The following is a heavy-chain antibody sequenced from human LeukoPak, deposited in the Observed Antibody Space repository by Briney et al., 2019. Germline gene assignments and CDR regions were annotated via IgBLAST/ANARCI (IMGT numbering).Heavy chain of an antibody. CDR2: IYYSGST. J-gene: IGHJ4*02. Sequence: PSETLSLTCTVSGGSISSSSYYWGWIRQPPGKGLEWIGSIYYSGSTYYNPSLKSRVTISVDTSKNQFSLKMSSVTAADTAVYYCARGPPITTVVTPGARYFDYWGQGTLVTVSS. D-gene: IGHD4-23*01. CDR1: GGSISSSSYY. V-gene: IGHV4-39*07. CDR3: ARGPPITTVVTPGARYFDY.